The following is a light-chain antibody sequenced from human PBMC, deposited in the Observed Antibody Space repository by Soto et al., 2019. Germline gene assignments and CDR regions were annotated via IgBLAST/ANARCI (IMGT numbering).Light chain of an antibody. CDR1: SSDVGGYNY. CDR2: EVT. V-gene: IGLV2-14*01. Sequence: QSVLTQPAAVSGSPGQSITISCTGTSSDVGGYNYVSWYQQHPGKAPKLMIYEVTYRPSGVSNRFSGSKSGNTASLTISGLQAEDEADYYCSSYTTSTTVLLGGGTKVTVL. J-gene: IGLJ2*01. CDR3: SSYTTSTTVL.